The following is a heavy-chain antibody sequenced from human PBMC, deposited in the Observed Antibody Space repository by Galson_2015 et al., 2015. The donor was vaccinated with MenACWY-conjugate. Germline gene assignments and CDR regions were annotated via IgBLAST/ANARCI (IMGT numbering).Heavy chain of an antibody. V-gene: IGHV3-48*03. CDR2: ISSSGGTA. CDR1: GFTFGNYD. CDR3: AKYLSICYAPPILDS. D-gene: IGHD2-2*01. J-gene: IGHJ4*02. Sequence: SLRLSCAASGFTFGNYDMTWVRQAPGMGLEWVSYISSSGGTAYYADSVKGRFTISRDNSKSTLYLQMNSLRAEDTAVYYCAKYLSICYAPPILDSWGQGALVTVSS.